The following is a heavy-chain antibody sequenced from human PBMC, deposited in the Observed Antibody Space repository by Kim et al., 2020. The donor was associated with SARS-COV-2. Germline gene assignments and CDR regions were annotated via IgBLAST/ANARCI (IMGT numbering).Heavy chain of an antibody. V-gene: IGHV4-31*03. J-gene: IGHJ4*02. Sequence: SETLSLTCTVSCGSISSGGYYWSWIRQHPVKGLEWIGYIYYSGSTYYNPSLKSRVTISVDTSKNQFSLKLSSVTAADTAVYYCAREAGDTAMGLDYWGQGTLVTVSS. D-gene: IGHD5-18*01. CDR1: CGSISSGGYY. CDR3: AREAGDTAMGLDY. CDR2: IYYSGST.